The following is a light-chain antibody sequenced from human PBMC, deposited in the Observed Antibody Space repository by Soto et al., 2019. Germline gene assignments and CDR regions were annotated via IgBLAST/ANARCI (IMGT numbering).Light chain of an antibody. V-gene: IGKV1-17*01. CDR3: LQHNTYPLT. CDR2: GAS. J-gene: IGKJ4*01. Sequence: DIQMTQSPSSRSASVGDRVTITCRASQGISNDLGCYQQKPGKAPERLIYGASTLQSGVPSRFSGRGSGTEFTLTISSLQPEDFATYYCLQHNTYPLTFGGGSRVEIK. CDR1: QGISND.